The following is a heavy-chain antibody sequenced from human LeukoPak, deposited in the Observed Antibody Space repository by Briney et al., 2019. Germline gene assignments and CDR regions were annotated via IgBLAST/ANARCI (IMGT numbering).Heavy chain of an antibody. Sequence: VASVKVFCKASGYTFTSYYINGVRQPTAQGLEWRGWMNPNSGNTGYAQNSQGRDTMTRNTSISTPYMELRSQRCRHSAVFYCAIAHPVIVVAGGFPKYYFDYWGQGTLVTVSS. CDR3: AIAHPVIVVAGGFPKYYFDY. CDR2: MNPNSGNT. V-gene: IGHV1-8*01. D-gene: IGHD3-22*01. CDR1: GYTFTSYY. J-gene: IGHJ4*02.